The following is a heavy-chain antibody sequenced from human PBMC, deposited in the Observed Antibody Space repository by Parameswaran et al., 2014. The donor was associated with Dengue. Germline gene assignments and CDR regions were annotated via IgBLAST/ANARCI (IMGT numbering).Heavy chain of an antibody. D-gene: IGHD6-19*01. CDR3: ARDKLSSGWYQAHNYMDV. CDR2: ISSSSSYI. Sequence: VRQAPGKGLEWVSSISSSSSYIYYADSVKGRFTISRDNAKNSLYLQMNSLRAEDTAVYYCARDKLSSGWYQAHNYMDVWGKGTTVTVSS. J-gene: IGHJ6*03. V-gene: IGHV3-21*03.